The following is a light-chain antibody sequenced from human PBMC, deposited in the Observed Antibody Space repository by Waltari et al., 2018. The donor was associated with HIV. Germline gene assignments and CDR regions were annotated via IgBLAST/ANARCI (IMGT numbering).Light chain of an antibody. J-gene: IGKJ2*01. Sequence: DIQLTQSPSPLSASVGDRVTITCRASQRINNYLNWYQQKPGRAPDLLIYATSTLQTGVPSRFSGSGSGTNYTLTIASLQPEDFATYFCQHSYITPYTFGQGTKLDIK. V-gene: IGKV1-39*01. CDR2: ATS. CDR1: QRINNY. CDR3: QHSYITPYT.